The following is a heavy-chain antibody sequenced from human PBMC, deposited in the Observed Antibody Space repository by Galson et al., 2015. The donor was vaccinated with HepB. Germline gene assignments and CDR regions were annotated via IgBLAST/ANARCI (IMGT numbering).Heavy chain of an antibody. D-gene: IGHD1-1*01. V-gene: IGHV3-30-3*01. Sequence: SLRLSCAASGFTFSSYAMHWVRQAPGKGLEWVAVISYDGSNKYYADSVKGRFTISRDNSKNTLYLQMNSLRAEDTAVYYCARDTSPLIQTGTTWGGFDYWGQGTLVTVSS. CDR2: ISYDGSNK. CDR3: ARDTSPLIQTGTTWGGFDY. J-gene: IGHJ4*02. CDR1: GFTFSSYA.